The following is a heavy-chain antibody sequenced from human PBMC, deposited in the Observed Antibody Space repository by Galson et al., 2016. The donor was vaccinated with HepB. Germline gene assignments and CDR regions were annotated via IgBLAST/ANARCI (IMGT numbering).Heavy chain of an antibody. D-gene: IGHD3-3*01. CDR2: TSPYNGNT. CDR3: ARDSRDFYFDY. V-gene: IGHV1-18*01. CDR1: GHTFTTYGTNYG. J-gene: IGHJ4*02. Sequence: SVKVSCKASGHTFTTYGTNYGISWVRQAPGQGLEWMGWTSPYNGNTNYAQNFRGRVTMTTDTSTSTAYMELRSLRSDATAVYYGARDSRDFYFDYWGQGNLVTGSS.